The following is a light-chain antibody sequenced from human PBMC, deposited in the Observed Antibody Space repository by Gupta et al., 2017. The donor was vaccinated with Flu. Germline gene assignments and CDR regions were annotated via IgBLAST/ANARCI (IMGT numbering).Light chain of an antibody. CDR2: DAS. CDR1: QSVSSY. CDR3: QQRRNWPLT. V-gene: IGKV3-11*01. J-gene: IGKJ4*01. Sequence: EIVLTQSPATLSLSPGERATLSCRASQSVSSYLAWYQQKPGQAPRLLIYDASNRATGIPARFSGSGSGTYIILTSSSLEPEDFAVYCFQQRRNWPLTFGGGTKVEIK.